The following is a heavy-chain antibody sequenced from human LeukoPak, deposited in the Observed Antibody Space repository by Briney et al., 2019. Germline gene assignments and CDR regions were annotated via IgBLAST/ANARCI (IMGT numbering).Heavy chain of an antibody. CDR1: GGTFSSYA. Sequence: ASVKVSCKASGGTFSSYAISWVRQAPGQGLEWMGGIIPIFGTANYAQKFQGRVTITTDESTSTAYMELSSLRSEDTAVYYCARVGDSGGYFSSFAYGGQGPWVP. D-gene: IGHD1-26*01. V-gene: IGHV1-69*05. J-gene: IGHJ4*02. CDR2: IIPIFGTA. CDR3: ARVGDSGGYFSSFAY.